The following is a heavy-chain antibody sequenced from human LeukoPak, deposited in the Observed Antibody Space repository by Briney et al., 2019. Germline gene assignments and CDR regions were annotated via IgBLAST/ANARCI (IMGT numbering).Heavy chain of an antibody. D-gene: IGHD6-13*01. CDR2: ISSSSSYI. CDR3: ARDPIAAAGTWYGMDV. J-gene: IGHJ6*02. V-gene: IGHV3-21*06. CDR1: GFTFSSYS. Sequence: GGSLRLSCAASGFTFSSYSMNWVRQAPGKGLEWVSSISSSSSYIYYADAVKGRFTISRDKGKNSLYLQMNSLRAEDTAVHYCARDPIAAAGTWYGMDVWGQGTTVTVSS.